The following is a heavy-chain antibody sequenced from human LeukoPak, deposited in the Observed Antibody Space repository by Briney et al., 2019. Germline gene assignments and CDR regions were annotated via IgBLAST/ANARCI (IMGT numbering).Heavy chain of an antibody. J-gene: IGHJ4*02. CDR2: ISGSGGST. CDR1: GFTFSSYA. V-gene: IGHV3-23*01. Sequence: GGSLRLSCAASGFTFSSYAMSWVRQAPGKGLEWVSAISGSGGSTYYADSVEGRFTISRDNSKNTLYLQMNSLRAEDTAVYYCAKARGYSGYDRGNFDYWGQGTLVTVSS. D-gene: IGHD5-12*01. CDR3: AKARGYSGYDRGNFDY.